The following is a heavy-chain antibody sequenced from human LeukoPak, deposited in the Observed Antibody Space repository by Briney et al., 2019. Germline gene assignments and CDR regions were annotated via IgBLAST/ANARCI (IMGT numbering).Heavy chain of an antibody. CDR1: GFTFSSYG. CDR3: AHIVGSATTY. Sequence: GGSLRLSCAASGFTFSSYGMHWVRQAPGKGLEWVAVISYDGSNKYYADSVKGRFTISRDNSMDTLYLQMNSLRAEDTALYYCAHIVGSATTYWGQGTLVTVSS. CDR2: ISYDGSNK. V-gene: IGHV3-30*03. D-gene: IGHD1-26*01. J-gene: IGHJ4*02.